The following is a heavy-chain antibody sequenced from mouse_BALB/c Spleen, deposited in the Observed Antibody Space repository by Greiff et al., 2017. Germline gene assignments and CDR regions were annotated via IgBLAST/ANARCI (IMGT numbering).Heavy chain of an antibody. D-gene: IGHD2-14*01. J-gene: IGHJ3*01. CDR3: ARGGYDSAWFAY. CDR1: GFTFSSYA. Sequence: EVQLVESGGGLVKPGGSLKLSCAASGFTFSSYAMSWVRQSPEKRLEWVAEISSGGSYTYYPDTVTGRFTISRDNAKNTLYLEMSSLRSEDTAMYYCARGGYDSAWFAYWGQGTLVTVSA. V-gene: IGHV5-9-4*01. CDR2: ISSGGSYT.